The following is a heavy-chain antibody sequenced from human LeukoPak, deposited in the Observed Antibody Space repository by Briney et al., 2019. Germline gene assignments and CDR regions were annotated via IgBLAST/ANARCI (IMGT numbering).Heavy chain of an antibody. CDR2: ISYDGSNK. CDR1: GFTFSSYA. Sequence: PGGSLRLSCAASGFTFSSYAIHWVRQAPGKGLGWVAVISYDGSNKYYAEYVKGRFTISRDNSKNTLYLQMNSLRAEDTAVYYCARDVGNGYFDYWGQGTLVTVSS. CDR3: ARDVGNGYFDY. D-gene: IGHD1-1*01. J-gene: IGHJ4*02. V-gene: IGHV3-30-3*01.